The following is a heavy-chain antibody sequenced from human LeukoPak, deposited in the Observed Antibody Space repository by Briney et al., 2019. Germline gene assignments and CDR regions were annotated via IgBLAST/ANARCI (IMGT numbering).Heavy chain of an antibody. D-gene: IGHD2-2*02. CDR3: ARDERRYCSSTSCYNY. CDR2: ISYDGSNK. J-gene: IGHJ4*02. CDR1: GFTFSSYA. Sequence: PGGSLRLSCAASGFTFSSYAMHWVRQAPGKGLEWVAVISYDGSNKYYADSVKGRFTISRDNSKNTLYLQMNSLRAEDTAVYYCARDERRYCSSTSCYNYWGQGTLVTVSS. V-gene: IGHV3-30*04.